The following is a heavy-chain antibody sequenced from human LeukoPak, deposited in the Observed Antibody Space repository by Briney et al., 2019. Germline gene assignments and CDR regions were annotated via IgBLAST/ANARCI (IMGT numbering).Heavy chain of an antibody. J-gene: IGHJ4*02. CDR2: IYYTRNT. Sequence: SETLSLTCTVSGGSISSYYWSWIRQPPGKGLEWIGYIYYTRNTDYNPSLRSRVTISLDTSKSHFTLNLSSVTAADTAVYYCARHPFSNPFDFWGRGTLVTVSS. D-gene: IGHD2/OR15-2a*01. V-gene: IGHV4-59*08. CDR1: GGSISSYY. CDR3: ARHPFSNPFDF.